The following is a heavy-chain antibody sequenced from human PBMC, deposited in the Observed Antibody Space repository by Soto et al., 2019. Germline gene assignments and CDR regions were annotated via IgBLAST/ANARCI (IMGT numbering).Heavy chain of an antibody. Sequence: GASVKVSCKASGFTFISSGVQWVRQARGQRLEWIGWIAVGSANTNYAQKCQERVTITRDMSTSTAYMELSSLRSEDTAVYYCAADSNLRYFDWSYHYYGMDVWGQGTTVTVSS. CDR1: GFTFISSG. CDR2: IAVGSANT. CDR3: AADSNLRYFDWSYHYYGMDV. J-gene: IGHJ6*02. V-gene: IGHV1-58*01. D-gene: IGHD3-9*01.